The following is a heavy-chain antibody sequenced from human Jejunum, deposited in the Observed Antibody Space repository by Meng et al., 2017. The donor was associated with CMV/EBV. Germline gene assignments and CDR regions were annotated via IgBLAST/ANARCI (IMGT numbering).Heavy chain of an antibody. CDR3: AREEYDYWSDYHRYFDF. V-gene: IGHV3-74*01. CDR2: LTHDGKTT. D-gene: IGHD3-3*01. CDR1: CTITSSW. Sequence: CTITSSWMREVGQDAGEGLGGVEGLTHDGKTTKEEVEKGGCTISRDDGTNTHYLQMNSLTAEDSALYYCAREEYDYWSDYHRYFDFWGQGTWVTVSS. J-gene: IGHJ4*02.